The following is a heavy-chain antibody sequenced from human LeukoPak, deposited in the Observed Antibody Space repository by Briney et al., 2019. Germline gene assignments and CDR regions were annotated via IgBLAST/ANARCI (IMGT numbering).Heavy chain of an antibody. V-gene: IGHV3-30*02. D-gene: IGHD6-6*01. CDR3: AKDQEYSSSISDY. Sequence: PGGSLRLSCAASGFTFSSYGMHWVRQAPGKGLEWVAFIRYDGSNKYHADSVKGRFTISRDNSKNTLYLQMNSLRAEDTAVYYCAKDQEYSSSISDYWGQGTLVTVSS. CDR1: GFTFSSYG. CDR2: IRYDGSNK. J-gene: IGHJ4*02.